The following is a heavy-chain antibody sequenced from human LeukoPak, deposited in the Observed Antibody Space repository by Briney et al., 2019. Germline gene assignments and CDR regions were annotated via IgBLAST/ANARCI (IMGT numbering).Heavy chain of an antibody. CDR1: GGSISSYY. CDR2: IYDSGST. D-gene: IGHD6-25*01. Sequence: SSETLSFTCTVSGGSISSYYWSWMRQPPGKGLEWIGYIYDSGSTKYNPSLKSRVTMSVDTSKSQFSLRLSSVTAADTAVYYCARDAAETGYYYYAMDVWGQGTTVTVSS. J-gene: IGHJ6*02. CDR3: ARDAAETGYYYYAMDV. V-gene: IGHV4-59*01.